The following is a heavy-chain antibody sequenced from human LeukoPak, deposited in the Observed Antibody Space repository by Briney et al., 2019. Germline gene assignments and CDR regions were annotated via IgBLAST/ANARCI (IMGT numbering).Heavy chain of an antibody. CDR2: INPNSGGT. Sequence: ASVNLSFKASGYSFTGYYMHWVRQAPGQGLEWVGGINPNSGGTTYAHTFQGRVTMTRYTSISTAYLELSRLRSDATAAYICARDDVLTGSRCFGPWGQGTLVTVSS. D-gene: IGHD3-9*01. CDR1: GYSFTGYY. J-gene: IGHJ5*02. CDR3: ARDDVLTGSRCFGP. V-gene: IGHV1-2*02.